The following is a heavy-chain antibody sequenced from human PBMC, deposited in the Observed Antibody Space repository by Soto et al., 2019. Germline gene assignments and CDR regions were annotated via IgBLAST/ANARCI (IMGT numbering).Heavy chain of an antibody. D-gene: IGHD3-10*01. Sequence: PGGSLRLSCAASGFTFSSYGMHWVRQAPGKGLEWVAVIWYDGSNKYYADSVKGRFTISRDNSKNTLYLQMNSLRAEDTAVYYCARDGYYYGSGSYPLYYYYYMDVWGKGTTVTVSS. CDR2: IWYDGSNK. CDR1: GFTFSSYG. CDR3: ARDGYYYGSGSYPLYYYYYMDV. J-gene: IGHJ6*03. V-gene: IGHV3-33*01.